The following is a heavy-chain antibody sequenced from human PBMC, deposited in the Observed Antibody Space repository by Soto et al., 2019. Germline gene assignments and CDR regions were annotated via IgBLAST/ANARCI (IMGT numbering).Heavy chain of an antibody. CDR3: AHSPWGAAPDY. CDR1: GFSVSARGVG. CDR2: IYWNDDK. Sequence: QITLKESGPTLVKPTQTLTLTCALSGFSVSARGVGVGWIRQPPGKALEWLAIIYWNDDKLYRPSLQSRLTITKDPSKNQVVLTMTNMDPVDTATYYCAHSPWGAAPDYWGQGTPVTVSS. D-gene: IGHD3-16*01. V-gene: IGHV2-5*01. J-gene: IGHJ4*02.